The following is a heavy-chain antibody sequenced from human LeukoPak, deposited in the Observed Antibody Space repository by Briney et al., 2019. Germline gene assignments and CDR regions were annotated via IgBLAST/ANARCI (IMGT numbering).Heavy chain of an antibody. CDR1: GGSISSSSYY. CDR2: IYYSGST. Sequence: PSETLSLTCTVSGGSISSSSYYWGWIRQPPGKGLGWIGSIYYSGSTYYNPSLKSRVTISVDTSKNQFSLKLSSVTAADTAVYYCARVGSSWSFDWWGQGTLVTVSS. D-gene: IGHD6-13*01. V-gene: IGHV4-39*01. CDR3: ARVGSSWSFDW. J-gene: IGHJ4*02.